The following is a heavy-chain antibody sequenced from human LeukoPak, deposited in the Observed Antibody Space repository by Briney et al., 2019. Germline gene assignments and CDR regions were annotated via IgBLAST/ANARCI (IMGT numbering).Heavy chain of an antibody. CDR1: GFTFSSYG. CDR2: IRYDGSHK. J-gene: IGHJ6*01. V-gene: IGHV3-30*02. D-gene: IGHD3-10*01. Sequence: GGSLRLSCAASGFTFSSYGMHWVRQAPGKGLEWVAFIRYDGSHKYYADSVKGRYTISRDNSKNTLYLQMNSVRAEDTGVYSCAKDTTPLLWVGTEAEYYCYGMDLWAGETRDSVSS. CDR3: AKDTTPLLWVGTEAEYYCYGMDL.